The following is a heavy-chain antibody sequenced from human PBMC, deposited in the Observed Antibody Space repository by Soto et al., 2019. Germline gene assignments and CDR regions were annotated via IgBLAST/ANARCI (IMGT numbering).Heavy chain of an antibody. D-gene: IGHD3-22*01. CDR2: INPSGGST. J-gene: IGHJ4*02. Sequence: ASVKVSCKASGYTFTSYYMHWVRQAHGQGLEWMGIINPSGGSTSYAQKFQGRVTMTRDTSTSTVYMELSSLRSEDTAVYYCARSGTNYYDSSGYYPWGQGTLVTVSS. CDR3: ARSGTNYYDSSGYYP. CDR1: GYTFTSYY. V-gene: IGHV1-46*01.